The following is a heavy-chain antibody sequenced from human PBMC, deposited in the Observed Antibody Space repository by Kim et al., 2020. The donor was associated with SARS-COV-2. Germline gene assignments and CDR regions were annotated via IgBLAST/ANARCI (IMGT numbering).Heavy chain of an antibody. J-gene: IGHJ3*02. V-gene: IGHV3-72*01. Sequence: GGSLRLSCAGSGFTFSDHYMDWVRQAPGKGLEWVGLIRNKAKSYATEYAASVKGRFTISRDDSKSSLFLQMNSLKTEDTAVYYCVTIPQGHAFDIWGQGTVVTVSS. CDR3: VTIPQGHAFDI. CDR1: GFTFSDHY. CDR2: IRNKAKSYAT.